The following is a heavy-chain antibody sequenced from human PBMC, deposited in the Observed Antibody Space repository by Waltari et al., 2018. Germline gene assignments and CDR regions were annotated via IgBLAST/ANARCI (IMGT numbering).Heavy chain of an antibody. D-gene: IGHD5-12*01. Sequence: EVQLVESGGGLVQPGRSLRLSCAASGFTFDKYAMHWVRQAPGKGREWVSGISWNSGSIGYADSVKGRFTISRDNAKNSLNLQMNSLRAEDTAFYYCAKDMGIVATMVDSWGQGTLVTVSS. V-gene: IGHV3-9*01. CDR1: GFTFDKYA. CDR2: ISWNSGSI. J-gene: IGHJ4*02. CDR3: AKDMGIVATMVDS.